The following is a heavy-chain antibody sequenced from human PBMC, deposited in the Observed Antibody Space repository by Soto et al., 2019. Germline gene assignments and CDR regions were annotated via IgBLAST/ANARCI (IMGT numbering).Heavy chain of an antibody. J-gene: IGHJ5*02. CDR2: MNPNNGHT. Sequence: QVQLVQSGAEVKKPGASVKVSCKASGYTFTSYDIIWVRQATGQGLEWLGWMNPNNGHTGYAQKCQGRVTMTRSTAIGTAYMERNSLRSEDTAIYYCARGRADGDDGNGLDPWGQGTLVTVSS. CDR3: ARGRADGDDGNGLDP. CDR1: GYTFTSYD. V-gene: IGHV1-8*01. D-gene: IGHD4-17*01.